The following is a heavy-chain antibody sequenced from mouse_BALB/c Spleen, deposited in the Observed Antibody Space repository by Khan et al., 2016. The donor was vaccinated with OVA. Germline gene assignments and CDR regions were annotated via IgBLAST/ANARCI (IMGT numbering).Heavy chain of an antibody. CDR3: ARDYYGRGYFDY. CDR1: GYSITSGYY. V-gene: IGHV3-6*02. Sequence: VQLKESGPGLVKPSQSLSLTCSVTGYSITSGYYWNWIRQFPGNKLEWMGYISYDGSNNYNPSLKNRISITRDTSKNQFFLKLNSVTTEDTATYYCARDYYGRGYFDYWGQGTTPTVSS. CDR2: ISYDGSN. D-gene: IGHD1-1*01. J-gene: IGHJ2*01.